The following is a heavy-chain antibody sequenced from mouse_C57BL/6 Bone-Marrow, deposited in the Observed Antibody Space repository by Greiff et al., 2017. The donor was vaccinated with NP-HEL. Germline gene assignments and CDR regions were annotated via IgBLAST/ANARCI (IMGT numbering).Heavy chain of an antibody. CDR3: LITTVVATPFDY. Sequence: QVHVKQSGPELVKPGASVKISCKASGYTFTDYYINWVKQRPGQGLEWIGWIFPGSGSTYYNEKFKGKATLTVDKSSSTAYMLLSSLTSEDSAVYFCLITTVVATPFDYWGQGTTLTVSS. CDR1: GYTFTDYY. J-gene: IGHJ2*01. CDR2: IFPGSGST. V-gene: IGHV1-75*01. D-gene: IGHD1-1*01.